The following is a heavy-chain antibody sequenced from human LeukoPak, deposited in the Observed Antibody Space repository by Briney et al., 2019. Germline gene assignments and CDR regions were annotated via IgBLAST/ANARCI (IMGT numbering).Heavy chain of an antibody. CDR3: TRGRGGNFRFDY. CDR1: GFTFSTYW. V-gene: IGHV3-74*01. CDR2: VSGDGSSI. J-gene: IGHJ4*02. Sequence: GGSPRLSCVASGFTFSTYWMHWVRQTPGKGPVWVSRVSGDGSSISYADSVKGRFTISRDNARNTLYLQMNSLRAEDTAVYYCTRGRGGNFRFDYWGQGTLVTVSA. D-gene: IGHD4-23*01.